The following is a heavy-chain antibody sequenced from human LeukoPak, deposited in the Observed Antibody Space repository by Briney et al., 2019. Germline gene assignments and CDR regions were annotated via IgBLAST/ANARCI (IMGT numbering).Heavy chain of an antibody. Sequence: ASVKVSCKASGYTFTSYYMHWVRQAPGQGLEWMGIINPSGGSTSYAQKFQGRVTMTRDTSISTAYMELSRLRSDDTAVYYCARGESYGYYYYYYMDVWGKGTTVTVSS. CDR2: INPSGGST. CDR1: GYTFTSYY. D-gene: IGHD5-18*01. V-gene: IGHV1-46*01. J-gene: IGHJ6*03. CDR3: ARGESYGYYYYYYMDV.